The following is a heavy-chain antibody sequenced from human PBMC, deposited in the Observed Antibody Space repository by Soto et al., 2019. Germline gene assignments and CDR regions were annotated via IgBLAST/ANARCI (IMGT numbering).Heavy chain of an antibody. Sequence: GGSLRLSCAASGFTFSSYSMNWVRQAPGKGLEWVSSISSSSSYIYYADSVKGRFTISRDNAKNSLYLQMNSLRAEDTAVYYCARDRMGYCSSTSCYEGRTTLENWFDPWGQGTLVTVSS. D-gene: IGHD2-2*01. V-gene: IGHV3-21*01. J-gene: IGHJ5*02. CDR2: ISSSSSYI. CDR1: GFTFSSYS. CDR3: ARDRMGYCSSTSCYEGRTTLENWFDP.